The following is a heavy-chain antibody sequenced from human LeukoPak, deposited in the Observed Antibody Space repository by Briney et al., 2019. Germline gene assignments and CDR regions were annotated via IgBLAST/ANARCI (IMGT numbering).Heavy chain of an antibody. Sequence: PSETLSLTCNVSGGSISNYYWNWIRQPAGKGLEWIGRFYARGNTNYNPSLKSRVTMSVDTSKNQLSLKLTSVTAADTAVYYCARELITKADAFDIWGQGTMVTVSS. CDR3: ARELITKADAFDI. CDR1: GGSISNYY. CDR2: FYARGNT. V-gene: IGHV4-4*07. D-gene: IGHD1-20*01. J-gene: IGHJ3*02.